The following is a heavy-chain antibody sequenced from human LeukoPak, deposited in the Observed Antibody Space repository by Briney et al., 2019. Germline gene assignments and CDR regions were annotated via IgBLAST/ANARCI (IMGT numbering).Heavy chain of an antibody. CDR1: GYTFTSYY. D-gene: IGHD3-3*01. CDR2: INPSGGST. CDR3: ARASPRFLEWKNWFDP. V-gene: IGHV1-46*01. J-gene: IGHJ5*02. Sequence: GASVKVSCRASGYTFTSYYMHWVRQAPGRGLEWMGIINPSGGSTSYAQKFQGRVTMTRDTSTSTVYMELSSLRSEDTAVYYCARASPRFLEWKNWFDPWGQGTLVTVSS.